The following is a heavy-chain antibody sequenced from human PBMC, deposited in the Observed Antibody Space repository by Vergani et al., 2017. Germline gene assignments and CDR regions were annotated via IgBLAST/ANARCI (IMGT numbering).Heavy chain of an antibody. D-gene: IGHD6-6*01. Sequence: QVRLVESGGGVVQPGGSLRLSCAASGFIFSSYGMHWVRQAPGKGLEWVAVIWYDGSNKYYADSVKGRFTISRDNSKNTLYLQMNSLRAEDTAVYYCARDPGIAARPLHDAFDIWGQGTMVTVSS. CDR3: ARDPGIAARPLHDAFDI. J-gene: IGHJ3*02. CDR2: IWYDGSNK. CDR1: GFIFSSYG. V-gene: IGHV3-33*01.